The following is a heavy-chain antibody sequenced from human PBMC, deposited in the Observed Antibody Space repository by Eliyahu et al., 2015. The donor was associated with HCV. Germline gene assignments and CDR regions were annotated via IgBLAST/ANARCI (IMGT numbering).Heavy chain of an antibody. CDR1: GYTFTSYG. CDR2: ISAYNGNT. CDR3: ARDPGVYSYASDYYYGMDV. D-gene: IGHD5-18*01. Sequence: QVQLVQSGAEVKKPGASVKVSCKASGYTFTSYGISWVRQAPGQGLEWMGWISAYNGNTNYAQKLQVRVTMTTDTSTSTAYMELRSLRSDDTAVYYCARDPGVYSYASDYYYGMDVWGQGTTVTVSS. J-gene: IGHJ6*02. V-gene: IGHV1-18*01.